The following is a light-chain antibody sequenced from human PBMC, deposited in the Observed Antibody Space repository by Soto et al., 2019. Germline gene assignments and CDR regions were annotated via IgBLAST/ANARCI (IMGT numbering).Light chain of an antibody. CDR1: RSDVGAYNY. V-gene: IGLV2-14*01. J-gene: IGLJ3*02. Sequence: QSVLTQPASVSGSPGQSITISCTGTRSDVGAYNYLSWYQQLPGRAPKLLIYEVSNRPSGISNRFSGFKSGNTASLTISGLQAEDEADYYCSSYTDSRTVAFGGGTKVTVL. CDR2: EVS. CDR3: SSYTDSRTVA.